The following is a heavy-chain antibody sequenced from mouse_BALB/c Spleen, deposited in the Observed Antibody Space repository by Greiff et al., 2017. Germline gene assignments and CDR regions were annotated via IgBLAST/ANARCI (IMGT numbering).Heavy chain of an antibody. CDR2: ISSGGSYT. D-gene: IGHD1-1*01. Sequence: DVMLVESGGGLVKPGGSLKLSCAASGFTFSSYAMSWVRQSPEKRLEWVAEISSGGSYTYYPDTVTGRFTISRDNAKNTLYLEMCSLRSEDTAMYYCARDNYGSSPYAMDYWGQGTSVTVSS. V-gene: IGHV5-9-4*01. CDR1: GFTFSSYA. J-gene: IGHJ4*01. CDR3: ARDNYGSSPYAMDY.